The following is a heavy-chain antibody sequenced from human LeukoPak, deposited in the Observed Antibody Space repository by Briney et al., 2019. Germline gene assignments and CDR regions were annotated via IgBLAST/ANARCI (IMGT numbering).Heavy chain of an antibody. Sequence: GGSLRLSCAASGFTFSSYAMSWVRQAPGKGLEWVANIKQDGSEKYYVDSVKGRFTISRDNAKNSLYLQMNSLRAEDTAVYYCARYYDILTGYPYFDYWGQGTLVTVSS. CDR3: ARYYDILTGYPYFDY. CDR2: IKQDGSEK. V-gene: IGHV3-7*01. J-gene: IGHJ4*02. D-gene: IGHD3-9*01. CDR1: GFTFSSYA.